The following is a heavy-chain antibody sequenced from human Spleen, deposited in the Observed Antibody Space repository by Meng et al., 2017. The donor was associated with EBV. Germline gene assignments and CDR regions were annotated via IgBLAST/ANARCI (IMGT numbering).Heavy chain of an antibody. D-gene: IGHD6-13*01. CDR1: GGSISRSHW. J-gene: IGHJ4*02. CDR2: IYHSGST. CDR3: ARGRFTIAEPTAFDY. V-gene: IGHV4-4*02. Sequence: QVQLQESGPGLVKPSGTLSLTCTVSGGSISRSHWWTWVRQPPGKGLEWIGEIYHSGSTTYNPSLKSRVTISIPKSKNQFSLKLTSVTAADTAVYFCARGRFTIAEPTAFDYWGQGALVTVSS.